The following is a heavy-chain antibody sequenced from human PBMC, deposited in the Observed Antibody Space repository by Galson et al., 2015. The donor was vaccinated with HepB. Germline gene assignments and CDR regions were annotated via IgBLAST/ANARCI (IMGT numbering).Heavy chain of an antibody. J-gene: IGHJ6*02. V-gene: IGHV3-74*01. CDR3: AREYYYDSSGSEGMDV. CDR1: GFTFSSYW. D-gene: IGHD3-22*01. CDR2: INSDGSST. Sequence: SLRLSCAASGFTFSSYWMHWVRQAPGKGLVWVSRINSDGSSTSYADSVKGRFTISRVNAKNTLYLQMNSLRAEDTAVYYCAREYYYDSSGSEGMDVWGQGTTVTVSS.